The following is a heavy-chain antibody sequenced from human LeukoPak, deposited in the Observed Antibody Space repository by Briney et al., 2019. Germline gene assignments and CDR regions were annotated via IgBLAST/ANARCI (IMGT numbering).Heavy chain of an antibody. V-gene: IGHV3-30-3*01. D-gene: IGHD3-10*01. CDR3: ARVGYYSSGPFSYFDY. CDR1: GFTFSRYA. Sequence: PGRSLGLSCAASGFTFSRYAMHWVRQAPGKGLEWEAVISYDGSNEYYADSVKGRFTISRDSSENTLYLQMNSLRVEDTAVYYCARVGYYSSGPFSYFDYWGQGTLVTVSS. J-gene: IGHJ4*02. CDR2: ISYDGSNE.